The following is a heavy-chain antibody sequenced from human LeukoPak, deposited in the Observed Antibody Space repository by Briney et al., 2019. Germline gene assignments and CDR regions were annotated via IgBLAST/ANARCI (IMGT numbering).Heavy chain of an antibody. V-gene: IGHV4-34*01. D-gene: IGHD2-8*01. CDR1: GGSFSGYY. CDR2: INHSGST. Sequence: SETLSLTCAVYGGSFSGYYWSWIRQPPGKGLEWIGEINHSGSTNYNPSLKSRVTISVDTSKNQFPLKLSSVTAADTAVYYCAREFAYCTNSVCSYYYYMDVWGKGTTVTVSS. CDR3: AREFAYCTNSVCSYYYYMDV. J-gene: IGHJ6*03.